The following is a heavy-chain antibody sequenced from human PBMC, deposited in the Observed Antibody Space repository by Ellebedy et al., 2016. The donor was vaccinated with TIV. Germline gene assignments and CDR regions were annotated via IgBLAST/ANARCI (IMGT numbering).Heavy chain of an antibody. D-gene: IGHD3-9*01. J-gene: IGHJ4*02. V-gene: IGHV1-2*02. CDR2: INPNSGGT. Sequence: ASVKVSCKASGYTFTGYYMHWVRQAPGQGLEWMGWINPNSGGTNYAQQFQGRVTMTRDTSTSTVYMELSSLSSDDTAVYYCARYSYDILTGDNARFDNWGQGTLVTVSS. CDR1: GYTFTGYY. CDR3: ARYSYDILTGDNARFDN.